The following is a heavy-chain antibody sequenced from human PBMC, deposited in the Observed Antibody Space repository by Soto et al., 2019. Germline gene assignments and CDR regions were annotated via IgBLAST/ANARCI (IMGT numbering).Heavy chain of an antibody. CDR1: GFTVRSSY. J-gene: IGHJ5*02. CDR2: ISSSSSTI. CDR3: ARHPERIAQIGWFDP. V-gene: IGHV3-48*01. D-gene: IGHD6-13*01. Sequence: PGGSLRLSCAASGFTVRSSYMNWVRQAPGKGLEWVSYISSSSSTIYYADSVKGRFTISRDNAKNSLYLQMNSLRAEDTAVYYCARHPERIAQIGWFDPWGQGTKVTVS.